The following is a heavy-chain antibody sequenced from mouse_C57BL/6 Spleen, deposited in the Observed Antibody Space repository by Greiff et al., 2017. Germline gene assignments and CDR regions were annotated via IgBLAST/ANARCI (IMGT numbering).Heavy chain of an antibody. Sequence: VQLKESGPELVKPGASVKISCKASGYTFTDYYMNWVKQSHGKSLEWIGDINPNNGGTRYNQKFKGKGTLTVDKSSSTAYMELRSLTSEDSAVYYCARGGSNYDAVDYWGQGTSVTVSS. D-gene: IGHD2-5*01. J-gene: IGHJ4*01. CDR3: ARGGSNYDAVDY. V-gene: IGHV1-26*01. CDR2: INPNNGGT. CDR1: GYTFTDYY.